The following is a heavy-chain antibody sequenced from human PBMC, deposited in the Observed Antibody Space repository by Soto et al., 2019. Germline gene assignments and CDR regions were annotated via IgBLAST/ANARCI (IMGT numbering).Heavy chain of an antibody. V-gene: IGHV1-69*01. Sequence: QVQLVQSGAEVKKPGSSVKVSCKASGGTFSSYAISWVRQAPGQGLEWMGGIIPIFGTANYAQKFQGRVTIPADESTSTAYMELSSVRSEDTAVYYWARGVGGYYYGSGSYFDWFDPWGQGTLVTVSS. CDR1: GGTFSSYA. J-gene: IGHJ5*02. CDR3: ARGVGGYYYGSGSYFDWFDP. D-gene: IGHD3-10*01. CDR2: IIPIFGTA.